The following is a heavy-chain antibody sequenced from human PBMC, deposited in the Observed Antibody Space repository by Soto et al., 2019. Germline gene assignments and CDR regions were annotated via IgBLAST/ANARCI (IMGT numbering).Heavy chain of an antibody. V-gene: IGHV3-33*06. D-gene: IGHD5-18*01. J-gene: IGHJ4*02. Sequence: GGSLRLSCAASGSIFRGYGMHWVRQAPGKGLEWVAVIRYDGSNIYYADSVMGRFTISRDNSKNTLYLQMNSLRAEDTAVYYCAKDWEINTAMVYYFDYWGQGTLVTVSS. CDR2: IRYDGSNI. CDR1: GSIFRGYG. CDR3: AKDWEINTAMVYYFDY.